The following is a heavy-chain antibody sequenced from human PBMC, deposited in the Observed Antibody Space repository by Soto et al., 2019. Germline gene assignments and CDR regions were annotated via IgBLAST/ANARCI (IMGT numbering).Heavy chain of an antibody. CDR1: GFTFSSYA. V-gene: IGHV3-30-3*01. Sequence: GSLRLSCAASGFTFSSYAMHWVRQAPVKGLEWVAVISYDGSNKYYADSLKGRFTISRDNSKNTLYLQMNSLRAEDTAVYYCARDHDYYDSSGYFYSATSPYYGMDVRGQGTTVTVSS. CDR2: ISYDGSNK. J-gene: IGHJ6*02. D-gene: IGHD3-22*01. CDR3: ARDHDYYDSSGYFYSATSPYYGMDV.